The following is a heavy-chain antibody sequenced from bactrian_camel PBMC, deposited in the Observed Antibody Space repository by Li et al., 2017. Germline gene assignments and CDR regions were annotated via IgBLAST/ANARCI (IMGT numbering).Heavy chain of an antibody. D-gene: IGHD5*01. CDR3: AASWGMSAMAALGRIAQDDFGY. J-gene: IGHJ6*01. CDR1: GRIYSDYV. V-gene: IGHV3S53*01. CDR2: IDSSGRT. Sequence: HVQLVESGGGSVQAGGALRLSCAASGRIYSDYVMGWFRQFPGKQREAVATIDSSGRTVYADSMKGRFTIAFDNAEKILYLEMNNLNDEDTALYRCAASWGMSAMAALGRIAQDDFGYWGEGTQVTVS.